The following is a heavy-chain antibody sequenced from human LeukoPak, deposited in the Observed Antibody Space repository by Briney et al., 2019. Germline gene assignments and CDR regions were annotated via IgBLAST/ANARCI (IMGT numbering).Heavy chain of an antibody. J-gene: IGHJ6*03. CDR3: ARHYYYYDSSGPRGGYYYYYMDV. V-gene: IGHV4-59*08. CDR1: GGSISSYY. Sequence: SETLSLTCTVSGGSISSYYWSWIRQPPGKGLEWIGYIYYSGSTNYYPSLKSRVTISVDTSKNQFSLKLSSVTAADTAVYYCARHYYYYDSSGPRGGYYYYYMDVWGKGTTVTISS. D-gene: IGHD3-22*01. CDR2: IYYSGST.